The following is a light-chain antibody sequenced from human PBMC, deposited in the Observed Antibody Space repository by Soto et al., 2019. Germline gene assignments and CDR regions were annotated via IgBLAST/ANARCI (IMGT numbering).Light chain of an antibody. CDR1: SSNIGNNY. J-gene: IGLJ1*01. CDR2: DND. V-gene: IGLV1-51*01. CDR3: GTWDSSLSAYV. Sequence: QAVVTQPPSVSVAPGQKVTISCSGSSSNIGNNYVSWSQQLPGTAPKLLIYDNDKRPSGIPDRFSGSKSGTSATLDITGLQTGDEADYYCGTWDSSLSAYVFGAGTKVTVL.